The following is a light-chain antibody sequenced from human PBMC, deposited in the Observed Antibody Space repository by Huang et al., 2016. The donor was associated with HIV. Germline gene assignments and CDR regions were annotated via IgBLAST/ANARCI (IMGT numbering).Light chain of an antibody. CDR2: WAS. Sequence: DIVMTQFPDSLAVSLGDRATIYCKSSQSRLYSCNNKNYLAWYQQRPGQPPNLHVYWASTRESGVPDRFGGSGSGTDFTLTISGLQAEDVAVYYCQQCYSSPITFGQGTLLEIK. J-gene: IGKJ5*01. CDR1: QSRLYSCNNKNY. V-gene: IGKV4-1*01. CDR3: QQCYSSPIT.